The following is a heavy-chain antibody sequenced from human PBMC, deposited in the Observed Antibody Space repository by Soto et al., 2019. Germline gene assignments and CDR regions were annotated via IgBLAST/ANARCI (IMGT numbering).Heavy chain of an antibody. J-gene: IGHJ6*02. CDR1: GFTLTTYA. CDR2: MNGAATST. V-gene: IGHV3-23*05. Sequence: QLSESGGGLLQPGGSLTLSCAASGFTLTTYAMTWVRQPPGRGLEWVSSMNGAATSTSYADSVKGRFTTSRDNSKNALYLEMNSLRAEDTAVYYCARGGADHYDYCMDVWGQGTTVIVAS. D-gene: IGHD3-10*01. CDR3: ARGGADHYDYCMDV.